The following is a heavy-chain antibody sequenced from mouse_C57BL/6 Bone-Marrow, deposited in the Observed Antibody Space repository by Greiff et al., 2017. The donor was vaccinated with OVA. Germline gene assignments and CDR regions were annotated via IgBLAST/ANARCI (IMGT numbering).Heavy chain of an antibody. D-gene: IGHD1-1*01. V-gene: IGHV1-64*01. CDR1: GYTFTSYW. Sequence: QVQLQQPGAELVKPGASVKLSCKASGYTFTSYWMHWVKQRPGQGLEWIGMIHPNSGSTNYNEKFKSKATLTVDKSSSTAYMQLSSLTSEDSAVYYCARSELITTDWYFDVWGTGTTVTVSS. J-gene: IGHJ1*03. CDR2: IHPNSGST. CDR3: ARSELITTDWYFDV.